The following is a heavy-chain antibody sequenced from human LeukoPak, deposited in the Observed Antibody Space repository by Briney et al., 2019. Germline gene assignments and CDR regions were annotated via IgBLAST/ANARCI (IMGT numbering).Heavy chain of an antibody. V-gene: IGHV1-18*01. J-gene: IGHJ4*02. CDR1: GYTFTSYG. Sequence: VASVKVSCKASGYTFTSYGISWVRQAPGQGLEWMGWTSAYNGNTNYAQKLQGRVTMTTDTSTSTAYMELRSLRSDDTAVYYCARIPSIVVVTATPPDYWGQGTLVTVSS. CDR3: ARIPSIVVVTATPPDY. CDR2: TSAYNGNT. D-gene: IGHD2-21*02.